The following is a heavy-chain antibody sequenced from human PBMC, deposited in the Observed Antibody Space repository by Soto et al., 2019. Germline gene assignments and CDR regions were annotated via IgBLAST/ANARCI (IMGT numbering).Heavy chain of an antibody. D-gene: IGHD1-1*01. CDR2: IYYSGST. Sequence: SETLSLTCTASVGSVSRGRTYWSWIRQPPGKGLEWIGYIYYSGSTNYNPSLKSRVTISVDTSKNQFSLKLSSVTAADTAVYYCASTQRWLQLLYFDYWGQGTLVTVSS. V-gene: IGHV4-61*01. CDR3: ASTQRWLQLLYFDY. CDR1: VGSVSRGRTY. J-gene: IGHJ4*02.